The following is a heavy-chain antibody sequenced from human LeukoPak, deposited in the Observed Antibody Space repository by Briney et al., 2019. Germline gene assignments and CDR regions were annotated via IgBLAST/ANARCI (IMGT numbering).Heavy chain of an antibody. CDR3: ARVGDWNDLVY. CDR1: GGSISTSSYY. D-gene: IGHD1-1*01. Sequence: PSETLSLTCTVSGGSISTSSYYWSWIRQPPGKGLEWIGYISYTVTTNSNPSLKSRVTISVDTSKNQFSLKLRSVTAADTAVYYCARVGDWNDLVYWGQGTLVTVSS. J-gene: IGHJ4*02. CDR2: ISYTVTT. V-gene: IGHV4-61*01.